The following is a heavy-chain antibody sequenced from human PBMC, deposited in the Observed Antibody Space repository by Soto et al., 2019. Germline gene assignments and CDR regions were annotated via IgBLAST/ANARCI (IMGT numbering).Heavy chain of an antibody. J-gene: IGHJ6*02. V-gene: IGHV3-23*01. CDR1: GFTFSSYA. CDR2: VSAGGDMT. CDR3: ARGDRGGSGSPASYYYSGLDV. D-gene: IGHD3-10*01. Sequence: DVQLLEAGGHLVQPGGSLRLSCAASGFTFSSYAMSWVRQAPGKGLEWVSSVSAGGDMTYYSDSVKGRFTISRDNSNNALLLQMNSRRIEDTALYYCARGDRGGSGSPASYYYSGLDVWGQGATVTVS.